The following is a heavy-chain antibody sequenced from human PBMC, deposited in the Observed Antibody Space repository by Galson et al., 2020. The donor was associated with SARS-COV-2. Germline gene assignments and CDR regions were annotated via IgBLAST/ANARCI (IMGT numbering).Heavy chain of an antibody. D-gene: IGHD3-22*01. V-gene: IGHV3-23*01. CDR2: ISGSGSAT. J-gene: IGHJ4*02. Sequence: GESLKISCAASGFPFSSYAMNWLRQAPGKGLEWVPGISGSGSATYYAGSVKGRFTISRDNSQNTLYLQMNGLRAEDTAIYYCAKRHRDSSGFDYWGQGARFTVSS. CDR1: GFPFSSYA. CDR3: AKRHRDSSGFDY.